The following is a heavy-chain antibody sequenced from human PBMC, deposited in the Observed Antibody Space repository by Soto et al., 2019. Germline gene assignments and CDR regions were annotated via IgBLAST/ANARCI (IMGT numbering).Heavy chain of an antibody. CDR2: IYHSGST. D-gene: IGHD4-17*01. J-gene: IGHJ5*02. Sequence: SETLSLTCAFSCGSIISGGYSWSWIRQPPGKGLEWIGYIYHSGSTYYNPSLKSRVTISVDRSKNQFSLKLSSVTAADTAVYYCARAFMTTVTTYNWFDPWGQGTLVTVS. V-gene: IGHV4-30-2*01. CDR3: ARAFMTTVTTYNWFDP. CDR1: CGSIISGGYS.